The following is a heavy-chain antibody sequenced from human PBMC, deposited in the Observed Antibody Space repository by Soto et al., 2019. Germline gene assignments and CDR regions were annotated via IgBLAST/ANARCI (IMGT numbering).Heavy chain of an antibody. CDR1: GYTFTSYA. D-gene: IGHD6-13*01. V-gene: IGHV1-3*05. CDR3: ARGIAPYYFDY. J-gene: IGHJ4*02. CDR2: SNAGNGNT. Sequence: QVQLVQSGAEEKKPGASVKVSCKASGYTFTSYAMHWVRQAPGQRLEWMGRSNAGNGNTKYSQKFQGRVTITRDTAASTANMELSSLRSEDTAVYYCARGIAPYYFDYWGQGTLVTVSS.